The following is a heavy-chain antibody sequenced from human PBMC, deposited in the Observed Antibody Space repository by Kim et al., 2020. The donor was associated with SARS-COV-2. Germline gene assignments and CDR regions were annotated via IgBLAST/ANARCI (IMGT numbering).Heavy chain of an antibody. D-gene: IGHD1-26*01. V-gene: IGHV4-59*01. Sequence: PPLKSRVTISVDTSKNQSSLKLSPVTAADTAVYYCARERIVGSTGGAFDIWGQGTMVTVSS. J-gene: IGHJ3*02. CDR3: ARERIVGSTGGAFDI.